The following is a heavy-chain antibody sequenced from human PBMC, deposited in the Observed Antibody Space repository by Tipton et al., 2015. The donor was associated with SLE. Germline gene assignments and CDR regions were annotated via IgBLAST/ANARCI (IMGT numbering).Heavy chain of an antibody. V-gene: IGHV4-59*01. CDR1: GGSISSYY. J-gene: IGHJ6*02. CDR2: IYYSGST. CDR3: ARETTGDTYYYYGMDV. Sequence: TLSLTCTVSGGSISSYYWSWIRQPPGKGLEWIGYIYYSGSTNYNPSLKSRVTISVDTSKTRFSLNLSSVTAAATAVYYCARETTGDTYYYYGMDVWGQGTTVTVSS. D-gene: IGHD7-27*01.